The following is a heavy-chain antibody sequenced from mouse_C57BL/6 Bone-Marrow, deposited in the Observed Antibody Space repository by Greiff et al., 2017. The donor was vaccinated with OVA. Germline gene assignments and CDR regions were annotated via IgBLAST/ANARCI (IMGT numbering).Heavy chain of an antibody. J-gene: IGHJ4*01. CDR3: AREGIITTGVDY. CDR1: GYTFTSYW. D-gene: IGHD1-1*01. Sequence: QVQLKQPGAELVRPGTSVKLSCKASGYTFTSYWMHWVKQRPGQGLEWIGVIDPSDSYTNYNQKFKGKATLTVDTSSSTAYMQLSSLTSEDSAVYYCAREGIITTGVDYWGQGTSVTVSS. CDR2: IDPSDSYT. V-gene: IGHV1-59*01.